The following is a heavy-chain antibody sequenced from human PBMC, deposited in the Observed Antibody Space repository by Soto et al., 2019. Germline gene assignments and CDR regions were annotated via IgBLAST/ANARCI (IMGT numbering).Heavy chain of an antibody. CDR3: ASSYSNYALIDYYYYGMDV. J-gene: IGHJ6*02. CDR1: GYTFTSYA. V-gene: IGHV1-3*01. CDR2: INAGNGNT. Sequence: QVQLVQSGAEVKKPGASVKVSCKASGYTFTSYAMHWVRQAPGQRLEWMGWINAGNGNTKYSQKCQGRVTITRDTSASTAYMELSSLRSEDTAVYYCASSYSNYALIDYYYYGMDVWGQGTTVTVSS. D-gene: IGHD4-4*01.